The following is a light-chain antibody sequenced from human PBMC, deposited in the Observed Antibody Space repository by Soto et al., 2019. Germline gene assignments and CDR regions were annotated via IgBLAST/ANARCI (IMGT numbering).Light chain of an antibody. Sequence: EIVLTQSPGTLSLSPGERATLSCRASQSVSSSYLAWYQQKPGQAPRLLIYGASSRATGIPDRFSGSGSGTDFTLTISRLEPDDFAVYYCQQHGTSPITFGQGTRLE. J-gene: IGKJ5*01. CDR2: GAS. V-gene: IGKV3-20*01. CDR3: QQHGTSPIT. CDR1: QSVSSSY.